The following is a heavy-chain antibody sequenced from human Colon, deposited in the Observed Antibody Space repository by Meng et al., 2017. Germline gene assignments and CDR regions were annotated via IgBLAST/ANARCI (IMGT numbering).Heavy chain of an antibody. CDR1: GVSINSSNW. J-gene: IGHJ5*02. D-gene: IGHD2-2*01. Sequence: QVQLQESGPGLVKPSGTLSLTCAVSGVSINSSNWWLWVRQPPGKGLEWLGEIYHGGNTNYNPSLKSRVTLSLDKSKNQFSLRLTSVTAADTAMYYCSRGVVAGAMVWFDPWGPGTLVTVSS. CDR2: IYHGGNT. V-gene: IGHV4-4*02. CDR3: SRGVVAGAMVWFDP.